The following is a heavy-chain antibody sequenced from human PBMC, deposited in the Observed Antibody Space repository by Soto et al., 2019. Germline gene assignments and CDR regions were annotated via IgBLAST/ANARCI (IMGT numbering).Heavy chain of an antibody. CDR3: ARTAAASKYYYGMDV. V-gene: IGHV5-51*01. D-gene: IGHD6-13*01. CDR1: GYSFTSYW. J-gene: IGHJ6*02. CDR2: IYPGDSDT. Sequence: VQLVQSGAEVKKPGESLKISCKGSGYSFTSYWIGWARQMPGKGLEWMGIIYPGDSDTRYSPSFQGQVTISADKPISTADMQWSSLKASDTAMYYCARTAAASKYYYGMDVWGQGPKVTVSS.